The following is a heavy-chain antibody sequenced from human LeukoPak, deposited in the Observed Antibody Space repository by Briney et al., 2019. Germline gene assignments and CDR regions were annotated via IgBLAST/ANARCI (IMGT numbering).Heavy chain of an antibody. V-gene: IGHV3-33*01. CDR2: IWYDGSNK. D-gene: IGHD1-26*01. CDR3: ASRSGADYGMDV. CDR1: GFTFSSYG. Sequence: GGSLRLSCAASGFTFSSYGMHWVRQAPGEGLEWVAVIWYDGSNKYYADSVKGRFTISRDNSKNTLYLQMNSLRAEDTAVYYCASRSGADYGMDVWGQGTTVTVSS. J-gene: IGHJ6*02.